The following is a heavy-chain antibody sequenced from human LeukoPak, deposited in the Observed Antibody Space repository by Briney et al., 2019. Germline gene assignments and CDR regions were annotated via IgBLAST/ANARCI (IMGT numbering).Heavy chain of an antibody. V-gene: IGHV4-38-2*01. J-gene: IGHJ4*02. D-gene: IGHD1-26*01. CDR2: IYHSGST. CDR1: GYSISSGYY. CDR3: ARHFGGSYYFDY. Sequence: SETLSLTCAVSGYSISSGYYWGWIRQPPGKGLEWIGSIYHSGSTYYNPSLKSRVTISVDTSKNQFSLKLSSVTAADTTVYYCARHFGGSYYFDYWGQGTLVTVSS.